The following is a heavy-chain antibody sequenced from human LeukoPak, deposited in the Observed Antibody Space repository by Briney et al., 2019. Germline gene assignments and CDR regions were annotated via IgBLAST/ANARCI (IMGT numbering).Heavy chain of an antibody. CDR1: GYTFTTYN. V-gene: IGHV1-18*01. CDR2: ISGYNGNT. D-gene: IGHD3-22*01. CDR3: ASLKNYYDSSGYLVTDAFDI. J-gene: IGHJ3*02. Sequence: ASVKVSCKASGYTFTTYNINWVRQAPGQGLEWMGWISGYNGNTNYAQKLQGRVTMTTDTSTSTAYMELRSLKSDDTAVYYCASLKNYYDSSGYLVTDAFDIWGQGTMVTVSS.